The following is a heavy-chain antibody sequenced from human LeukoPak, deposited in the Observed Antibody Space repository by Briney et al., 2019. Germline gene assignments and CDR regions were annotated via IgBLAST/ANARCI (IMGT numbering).Heavy chain of an antibody. V-gene: IGHV4-59*01. D-gene: IGHD2-15*01. Sequence: SETLSLTCTVSGGSISSYFWSWIRQPPGKGLEWIGYIYYSGSTNYNPSLKSRVTISVDTSKNQFSLKLSSVTAADTAVYYCARALGYSFDYWGQGTLVTVSS. J-gene: IGHJ4*02. CDR2: IYYSGST. CDR3: ARALGYSFDY. CDR1: GGSISSYF.